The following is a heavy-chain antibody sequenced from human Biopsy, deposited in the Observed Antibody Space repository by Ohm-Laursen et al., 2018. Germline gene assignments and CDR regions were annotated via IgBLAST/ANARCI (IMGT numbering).Heavy chain of an antibody. Sequence: SVKVSCKAPGGTFSNYGVNWVRQAPGQGLEWLGGNIPILGTGNYAQKFQDRVTVAADTSTSTATMELRSLRSDDTAVYYCSTKLTGYFHHWGQGTLVIVSS. V-gene: IGHV1-69*06. D-gene: IGHD3-9*01. J-gene: IGHJ1*01. CDR3: STKLTGYFHH. CDR2: NIPILGTG. CDR1: GGTFSNYG.